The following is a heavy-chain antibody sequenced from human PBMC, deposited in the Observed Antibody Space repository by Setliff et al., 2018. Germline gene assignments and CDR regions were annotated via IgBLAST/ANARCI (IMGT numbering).Heavy chain of an antibody. CDR2: IKQDESEK. V-gene: IGHV3-7*01. Sequence: GGSLRLSCAASGFTFTNYWINWVRQAPGKGLEWVANIKQDESEKHYVGSVKGRFTISRDNARNSLYLQMNSLRAEDTAVYYCARDQGSYGWDFDYWGRGTPVTVSS. CDR1: GFTFTNYW. J-gene: IGHJ4*02. D-gene: IGHD5-18*01. CDR3: ARDQGSYGWDFDY.